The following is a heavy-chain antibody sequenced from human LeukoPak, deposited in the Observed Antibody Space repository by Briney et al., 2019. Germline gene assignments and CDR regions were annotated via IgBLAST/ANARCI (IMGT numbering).Heavy chain of an antibody. V-gene: IGHV1-18*01. Sequence: ASVKVSCKASGYTFTSYGISWVRQAPGQGLEWMGWISAYNGNTNYAQKLQGRVTMTEDTSTDTAYMELSSLRSEDTAVYYCATSRSIVVVVAAAYYFDYWGQGTLVTVSS. CDR3: ATSRSIVVVVAAAYYFDY. CDR1: GYTFTSYG. CDR2: ISAYNGNT. J-gene: IGHJ4*02. D-gene: IGHD2-15*01.